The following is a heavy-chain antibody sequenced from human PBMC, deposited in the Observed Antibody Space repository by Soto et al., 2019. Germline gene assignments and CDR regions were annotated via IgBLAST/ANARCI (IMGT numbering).Heavy chain of an antibody. CDR3: ARGGGPYVGFKEF. D-gene: IGHD3-10*01. V-gene: IGHV1-69*01. Sequence: QEQLVQSGAEVKKPGSSVKISCKDSGDLFSSFAISWVGQAPGQGLEWMGGLIPVFGKTNYAQKFQGRVTITADESTNTASVEVRSLKFDDTARYYCARGGGPYVGFKEFWGQGTQVTVSS. J-gene: IGHJ4*02. CDR1: GDLFSSFA. CDR2: LIPVFGKT.